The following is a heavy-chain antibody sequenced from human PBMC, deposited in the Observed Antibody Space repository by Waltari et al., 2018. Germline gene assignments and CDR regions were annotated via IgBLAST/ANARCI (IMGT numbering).Heavy chain of an antibody. D-gene: IGHD5-18*01. J-gene: IGHJ4*02. CDR3: GRDRGVDTVWF. CDR1: GYTFTDYG. Sequence: QVQLVQSGAEVKKPGASAKLSCKASGYTFTDYGISWVRQAPGQGLEWMGWIRPHNGNTKYLQKFQGRVTMTTDTSTRTAYMELRSLRSDDTAVYYCGRDRGVDTVWFWGQGTLVTVSS. V-gene: IGHV1-18*01. CDR2: IRPHNGNT.